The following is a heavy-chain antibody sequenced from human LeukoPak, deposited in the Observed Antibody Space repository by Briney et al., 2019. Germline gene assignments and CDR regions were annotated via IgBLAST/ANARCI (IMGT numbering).Heavy chain of an antibody. Sequence: GASVKVSCKASGYTFTGNYIHWERQAPGQGLEWMGWINPNTGGTNYAQNFQGRVTMTRDTSISTVYMELSRLRSDDTALYYCARGGTPYNYYGLDVWGQGTTVTVSS. V-gene: IGHV1-2*02. CDR2: INPNTGGT. CDR1: GYTFTGNY. D-gene: IGHD2-15*01. J-gene: IGHJ6*02. CDR3: ARGGTPYNYYGLDV.